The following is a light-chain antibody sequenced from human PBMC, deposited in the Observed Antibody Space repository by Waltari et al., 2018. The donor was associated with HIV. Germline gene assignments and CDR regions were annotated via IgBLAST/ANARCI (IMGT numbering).Light chain of an antibody. CDR2: TAS. V-gene: IGKV1-39*01. J-gene: IGKJ4*01. Sequence: DIQMIQPPSSLSASVGDRVTITCRARSSIGNYFSWYQQTPGKAPKLLIYTASSLQSGVPSRFSGSGSGTDFTLTISSLQPEDFATYYCQQSYSLPLSFGGGTKVEIK. CDR1: SSIGNY. CDR3: QQSYSLPLS.